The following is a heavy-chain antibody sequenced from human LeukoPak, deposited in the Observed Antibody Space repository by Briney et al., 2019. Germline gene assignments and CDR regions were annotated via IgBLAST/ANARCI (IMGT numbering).Heavy chain of an antibody. J-gene: IGHJ4*02. V-gene: IGHV3-48*03. CDR2: ISRSGTII. CDR3: ARERDDYYFDY. D-gene: IGHD3-3*01. Sequence: GGSLKLSCAASGFTFSGYEMKWVRQAPGRGLEWVSYISRSGTIISYADSVKGRFTISRDNAKNSLYLQMNSLRAEDTAVYYCARERDDYYFDYWGQGTLVTVSS. CDR1: GFTFSGYE.